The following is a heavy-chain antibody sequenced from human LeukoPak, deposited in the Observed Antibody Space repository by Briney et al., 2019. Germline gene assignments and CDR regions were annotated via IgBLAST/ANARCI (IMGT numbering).Heavy chain of an antibody. CDR2: ISSSGSTI. J-gene: IGHJ5*02. Sequence: GGSLRLSCAASGFTFSDYYMSWIRQAPGKGLEWVSYISSSGSTIYYADSVKGRLTISRDNAKNSLYLQMNSLRAEDTAVYYCARDRGDILTGYYSRGRWFDPWGQGTLVTVSS. D-gene: IGHD3-9*01. CDR3: ARDRGDILTGYYSRGRWFDP. CDR1: GFTFSDYY. V-gene: IGHV3-11*01.